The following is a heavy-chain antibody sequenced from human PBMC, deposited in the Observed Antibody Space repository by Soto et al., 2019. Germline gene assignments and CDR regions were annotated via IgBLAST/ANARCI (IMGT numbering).Heavy chain of an antibody. D-gene: IGHD3-22*01. V-gene: IGHV1-69*12. CDR1: GGTFSSYA. CDR2: IIPIFGTA. Sequence: QVQLVQSGAEVKKPGSSVKVSCKASGGTFSSYAISWVRQAPGQGHEWMGGIIPIFGTANYAQKFQGRVTSTADESTSTAYMELSSLRSEDTAVYYCARGNYYDSSGYSPYYYYGMDVWGQGTTVTVSS. J-gene: IGHJ6*02. CDR3: ARGNYYDSSGYSPYYYYGMDV.